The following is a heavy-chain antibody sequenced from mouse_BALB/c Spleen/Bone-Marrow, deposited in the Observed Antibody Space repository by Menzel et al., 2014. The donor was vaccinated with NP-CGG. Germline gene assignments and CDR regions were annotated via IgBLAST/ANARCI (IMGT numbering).Heavy chain of an antibody. CDR1: GFTFSNYG. CDR3: ARGYDYSSWFAY. V-gene: IGHV5-6-3*01. J-gene: IGHJ3*01. D-gene: IGHD2-4*01. CDR2: VNVNGDRT. Sequence: EVKLMESGGGLVQPGGSLKLSCAASGFTFSNYGMSWVRQTPDKRLEMIATVNVNGDRTYHPDSVKGRFTISRDNAKNXLSLQMSSLKSEDTAMYYCARGYDYSSWFAYWGQGTLVTVSA.